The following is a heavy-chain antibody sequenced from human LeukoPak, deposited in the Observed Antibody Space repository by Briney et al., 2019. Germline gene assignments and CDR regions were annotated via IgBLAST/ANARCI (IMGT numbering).Heavy chain of an antibody. D-gene: IGHD3-10*01. Sequence: SVKVSCKASGGAFSSYAISWVRQAPGQGLEWMGGIIPIFGTANYAQKFQGRVTITADKSTSTAYMELSSLRSEDTAVYYCARGDGSGSYYCVYWGQGTLVTVSS. CDR1: GGAFSSYA. CDR2: IIPIFGTA. CDR3: ARGDGSGSYYCVY. J-gene: IGHJ4*02. V-gene: IGHV1-69*06.